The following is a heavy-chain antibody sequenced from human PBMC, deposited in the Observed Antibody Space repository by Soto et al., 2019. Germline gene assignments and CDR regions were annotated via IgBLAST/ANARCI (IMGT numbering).Heavy chain of an antibody. CDR1: GFSFNTYS. J-gene: IGHJ4*02. CDR3: AARRRYDLLTGYYGFDY. V-gene: IGHV3-48*02. D-gene: IGHD3-9*01. CDR2: ISSRSNTI. Sequence: GGSLRLSCVASGFSFNTYSMNWVRQASGKGLEWLSFISSRSNTIYYADSVKGRLTVSRDNAKSALYLQMNSLRDEDTAVYYCAARRRYDLLTGYYGFDYWGQGSLVTVSS.